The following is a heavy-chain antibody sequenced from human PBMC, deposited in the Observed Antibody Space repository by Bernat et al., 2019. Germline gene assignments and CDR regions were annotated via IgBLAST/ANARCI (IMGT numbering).Heavy chain of an antibody. CDR3: TRGGASAQYYFDY. J-gene: IGHJ4*02. Sequence: EVQLVESGGGLVQPGRSLRLSCTASGFTFGDYALSWVLQAPGKGLEWVSFIRNKAYGGTTEYAASVKGRFTISRDDSKSIAYLQMNSLETEDTAVYYCTRGGASAQYYFDYWGQGTLVTVSS. CDR2: IRNKAYGGTT. V-gene: IGHV3-49*04. CDR1: GFTFGDYA.